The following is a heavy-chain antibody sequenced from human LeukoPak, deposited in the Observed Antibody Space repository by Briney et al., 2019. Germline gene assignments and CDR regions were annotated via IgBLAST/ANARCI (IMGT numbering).Heavy chain of an antibody. Sequence: GGSLRLSCAASGFTVSSDYITWVRQAPGKGLEWVSIIYSGGDAYYADSVKGRFAIFRDNSKNTVYLQMESLRVEDTAVYFCSRDRGISGEWGQGTLVTVSS. CDR3: SRDRGISGE. V-gene: IGHV3-66*01. CDR2: IYSGGDA. D-gene: IGHD1-14*01. J-gene: IGHJ4*02. CDR1: GFTVSSDY.